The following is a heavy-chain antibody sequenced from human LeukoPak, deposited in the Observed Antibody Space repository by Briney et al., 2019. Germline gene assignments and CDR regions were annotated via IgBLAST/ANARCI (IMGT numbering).Heavy chain of an antibody. D-gene: IGHD3-10*01. CDR1: GFTFSSYW. CDR2: ISGSGGST. CDR3: AKGGVLLWFGELNV. V-gene: IGHV3-23*01. Sequence: PGGSLRLSCAASGFTFSSYWMSWVRQAPGKGLEWVSGISGSGGSTYYADSVKGRFTISRDNSKNTLCLQMNSLRAEDTAVYYCAKGGVLLWFGELNVWGKGTTVTVSS. J-gene: IGHJ6*04.